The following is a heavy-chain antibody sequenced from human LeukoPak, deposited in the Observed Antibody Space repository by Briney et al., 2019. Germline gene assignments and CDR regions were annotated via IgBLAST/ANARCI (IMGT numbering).Heavy chain of an antibody. Sequence: GGSLRLSCEASGFTFDGYGMHWVRQVPGKGLEWVSGLNWNSGRIGYADSVKGRFTIARDNAKNYLFLQMNSLRTEDTALYYCAKSLTAAINDAFDVWGQGTMVTVSS. V-gene: IGHV3-9*01. J-gene: IGHJ3*01. D-gene: IGHD2-2*01. CDR3: AKSLTAAINDAFDV. CDR2: LNWNSGRI. CDR1: GFTFDGYG.